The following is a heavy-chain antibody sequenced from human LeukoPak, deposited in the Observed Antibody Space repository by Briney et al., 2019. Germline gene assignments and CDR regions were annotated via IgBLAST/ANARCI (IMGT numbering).Heavy chain of an antibody. Sequence: GGSLRLSCAASGFTFSSCWMHWVRQAPGKGLLWISRISSDGSTTSFADSVKGRFSISRDNAKNTLYLQMNSLTAEDTAVYYCARTGGGGPLGSYAYWGQGTPVTVSS. CDR1: GFTFSSCW. CDR2: ISSDGSTT. V-gene: IGHV3-74*01. D-gene: IGHD3-16*01. J-gene: IGHJ4*02. CDR3: ARTGGGGPLGSYAY.